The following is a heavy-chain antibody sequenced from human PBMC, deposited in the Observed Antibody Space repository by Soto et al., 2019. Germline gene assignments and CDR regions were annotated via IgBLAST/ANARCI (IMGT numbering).Heavy chain of an antibody. CDR2: ISGSGGST. J-gene: IGHJ3*02. D-gene: IGHD3-22*01. V-gene: IGHV3-23*01. Sequence: EVQLLESGGGLVQPGGSLRLSCAASGFTFSSYAMSWVHQAPGKGLEWVSAISGSGGSTYYADSVKGRFTISRDNSKNTLYLQMNSLRAEDTAVYYCAKVPTMIVGAFDIWGQGTMVTVSS. CDR3: AKVPTMIVGAFDI. CDR1: GFTFSSYA.